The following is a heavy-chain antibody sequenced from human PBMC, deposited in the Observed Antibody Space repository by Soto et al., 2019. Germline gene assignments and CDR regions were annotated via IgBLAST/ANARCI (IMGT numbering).Heavy chain of an antibody. Sequence: SVKVSCKASGVTFSSYAISWVRQAPGQGLEWMGGLIPTFGTANYAQKFQGGVTITADESTSTAYMELSSLRSEDTAVYYCARVAGLGYYYDSSGPFGPWGQGTLVPVSS. CDR2: LIPTFGTA. CDR1: GVTFSSYA. CDR3: ARVAGLGYYYDSSGPFGP. J-gene: IGHJ5*02. V-gene: IGHV1-69*13. D-gene: IGHD3-22*01.